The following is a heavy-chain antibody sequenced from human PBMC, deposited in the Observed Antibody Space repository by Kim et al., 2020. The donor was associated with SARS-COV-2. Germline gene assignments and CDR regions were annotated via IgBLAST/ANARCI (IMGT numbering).Heavy chain of an antibody. J-gene: IGHJ4*02. D-gene: IGHD5-18*01. V-gene: IGHV1-69*13. Sequence: SVKVSCKHSGDTFDNYGFTWVRQAPGHGLEWMGGITPIFGTSNYAQKFQGRVTITADESTGTVYMEVRSLRSDDTAIYFCARDQGYTYGQGDFAYWGQGTLVTVSS. CDR1: GDTFDNYG. CDR3: ARDQGYTYGQGDFAY. CDR2: ITPIFGTS.